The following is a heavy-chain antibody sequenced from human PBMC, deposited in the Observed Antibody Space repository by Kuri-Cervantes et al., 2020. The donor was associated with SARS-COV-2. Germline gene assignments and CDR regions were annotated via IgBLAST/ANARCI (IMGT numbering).Heavy chain of an antibody. CDR3: ARDGGKHIVVDAFDI. J-gene: IGHJ3*02. Sequence: ASVKVSCKVSGYTLTELSMHWVRQAPGKGLEWMGGFDPEDGETIYAQKFQGRVTMTEDTSTDTAYMELSRLRSDDTAVYYCARDGGKHIVVDAFDIWGQGTMVTVSS. CDR1: GYTLTELS. D-gene: IGHD3-16*01. V-gene: IGHV1-24*01. CDR2: FDPEDGET.